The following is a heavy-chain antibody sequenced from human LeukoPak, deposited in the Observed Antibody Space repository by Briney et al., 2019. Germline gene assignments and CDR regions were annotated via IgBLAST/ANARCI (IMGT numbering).Heavy chain of an antibody. CDR1: GYTFTSYD. Sequence: ASVKVSCKASGYTFTSYDINWVRQATGQGLEWMGWMNPNSGNTGYAQKFQGRVTMTRNTSISTAYMELSSLRSEDTAVYYCARAPRITMVRGVIMAISFTLSYYGMDVWGQGTTVTVSS. CDR2: MNPNSGNT. D-gene: IGHD3-10*01. CDR3: ARAPRITMVRGVIMAISFTLSYYGMDV. J-gene: IGHJ6*02. V-gene: IGHV1-8*01.